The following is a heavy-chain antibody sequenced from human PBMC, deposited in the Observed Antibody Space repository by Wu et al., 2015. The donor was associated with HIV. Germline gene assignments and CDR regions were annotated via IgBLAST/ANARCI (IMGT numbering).Heavy chain of an antibody. J-gene: IGHJ4*02. D-gene: IGHD3-22*01. CDR2: ISAYNGNT. V-gene: IGHV1-18*01. CDR3: ARHDSRSLMDH. Sequence: QVQLVQSGAEVKKPGSSVKVSCKASGGTFSSYAISWVRQAPGQGLEWMGWISAYNGNTKYAQKVQDRFSLTIDASMNTAYMELRSLRSDDTAVYYCARHDSRSLMDHWGQGTLVTVSS. CDR1: GGTFSSYA.